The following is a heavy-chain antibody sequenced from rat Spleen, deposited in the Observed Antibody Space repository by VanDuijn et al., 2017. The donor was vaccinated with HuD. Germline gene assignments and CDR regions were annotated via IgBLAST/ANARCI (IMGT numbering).Heavy chain of an antibody. D-gene: IGHD1-11*01. CDR1: GFTFSNYR. J-gene: IGHJ1*01. V-gene: IGHV5-29*01. Sequence: EVQLVESDGGLVQPGRSLKLSCAASGFTFSNYRMAWVRQSPTNGLECVAPISSDGSSTYYRYSIRGRFTISRDNSKSTRYLQMDSLRSEDTATYYCARHRTTEGIGYFDFWVPGTMVTVSS. CDR2: ISSDGSST. CDR3: ARHRTTEGIGYFDF.